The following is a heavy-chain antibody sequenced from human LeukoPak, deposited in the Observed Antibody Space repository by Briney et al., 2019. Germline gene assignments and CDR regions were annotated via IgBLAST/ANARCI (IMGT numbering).Heavy chain of an antibody. CDR1: GYTFTSYY. V-gene: IGHV1-46*01. Sequence: ASVKASCKASGYTFTSYYMHWVRQAPGQGLEWMGIINPSGGSTSYAQKFQGRVTMTRDTSTSTVYMELSSLRSEDTAVYYCARDQDIVVVPAAMGILGDYYGMDVWGQGTTVTVSS. CDR3: ARDQDIVVVPAAMGILGDYYGMDV. J-gene: IGHJ6*02. D-gene: IGHD2-2*01. CDR2: INPSGGST.